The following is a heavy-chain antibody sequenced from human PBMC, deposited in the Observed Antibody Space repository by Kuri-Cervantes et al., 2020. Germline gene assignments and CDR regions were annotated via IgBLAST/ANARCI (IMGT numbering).Heavy chain of an antibody. V-gene: IGHV3-30*18. Sequence: GGPLRLSCEASGFTFSSYGMHWVRQAPGKGLEWVAVISYDGSNKYYEDSVKGRFTISRDNSKNTLYLQMNSLRAEDTAVYYCAKVLAPKYCSSTSCSYYYYGMDVLGQGTTVTVSS. CDR3: AKVLAPKYCSSTSCSYYYYGMDV. D-gene: IGHD2-2*01. J-gene: IGHJ6*02. CDR2: ISYDGSNK. CDR1: GFTFSSYG.